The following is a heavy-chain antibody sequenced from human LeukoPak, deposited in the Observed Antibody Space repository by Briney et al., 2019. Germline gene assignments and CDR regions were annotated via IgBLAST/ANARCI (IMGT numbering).Heavy chain of an antibody. Sequence: SQTLSLTCAVSGGSISSGGYSWSWIRQPPGKGLEWIGYIYHSGSTNYNPSFKSRVTISVDTSKNQFSLKLCSVTAADTAVYYCAREGVAIFGVVIDAFDIWGQGTMVTVSS. CDR1: GGSISSGGYS. J-gene: IGHJ3*02. V-gene: IGHV4-30-2*01. D-gene: IGHD3-3*01. CDR3: AREGVAIFGVVIDAFDI. CDR2: IYHSGST.